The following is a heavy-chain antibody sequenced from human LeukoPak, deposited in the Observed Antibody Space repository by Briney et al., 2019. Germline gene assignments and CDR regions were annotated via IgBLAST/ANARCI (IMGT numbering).Heavy chain of an antibody. J-gene: IGHJ4*02. D-gene: IGHD2-15*01. CDR2: ISSSGSII. CDR3: ARAVGGDYFDY. V-gene: IGHV3-48*04. Sequence: GGSLRLSCAASGFTFSSYSMNWVRQAPGKGLEWVSYISSSGSIIYYADSVKGRFTISRDNAKNSLYLQMNSLRAEDTAVYYCARAVGGDYFDYWGRGTLVTVSS. CDR1: GFTFSSYS.